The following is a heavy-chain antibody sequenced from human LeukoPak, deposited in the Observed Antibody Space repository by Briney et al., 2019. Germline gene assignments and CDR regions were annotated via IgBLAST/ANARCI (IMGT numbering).Heavy chain of an antibody. CDR3: ARDRQPLPGYFDY. CDR2: ISSSSSYI. V-gene: IGHV3-21*01. Sequence: GGSLRLSCAASGITFSRYWMSWVRQAPGKGLEWVSSISSSSSYIYYADSVKGRFTISRDNAKNSLYLQMNSLRAEDTAVYYCARDRQPLPGYFDYWGQGTLVTVSS. J-gene: IGHJ4*02. D-gene: IGHD1-26*01. CDR1: GITFSRYW.